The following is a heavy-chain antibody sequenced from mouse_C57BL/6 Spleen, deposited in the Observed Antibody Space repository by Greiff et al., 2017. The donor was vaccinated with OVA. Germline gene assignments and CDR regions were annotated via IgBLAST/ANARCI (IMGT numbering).Heavy chain of an antibody. V-gene: IGHV1-52*01. J-gene: IGHJ2*01. D-gene: IGHD1-1*01. Sequence: QVQLQQPGAELLRPGSSVKLSCKASGYTFTSYWLHWVKQRPIQGLEWIGNIDPSDSETPYTPKFTYKATLTVDKSSSTAYRRLSSLTSEDSAVYYCAIYYGSSYWYFDYWGQGTTLTVSS. CDR1: GYTFTSYW. CDR3: AIYYGSSYWYFDY. CDR2: IDPSDSET.